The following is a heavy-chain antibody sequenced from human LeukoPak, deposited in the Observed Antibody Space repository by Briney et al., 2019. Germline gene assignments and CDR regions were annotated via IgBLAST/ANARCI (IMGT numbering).Heavy chain of an antibody. CDR3: ARRNGYYGSGVRWFDP. J-gene: IGHJ5*02. V-gene: IGHV4-34*01. CDR2: INHSGST. D-gene: IGHD3-10*01. Sequence: SETLSLTCAVYGGSFSGYYWSWIRQPPGKGLEWIGEINHSGSTNYNPSLKSRVTISVDTSKNQFSLKLSSVTAADTAVYYCARRNGYYGSGVRWFDPWGQGTLVTVSS. CDR1: GGSFSGYY.